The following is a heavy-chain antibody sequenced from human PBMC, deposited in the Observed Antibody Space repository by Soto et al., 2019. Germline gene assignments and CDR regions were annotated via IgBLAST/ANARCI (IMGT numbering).Heavy chain of an antibody. V-gene: IGHV3-15*07. J-gene: IGHJ6*02. D-gene: IGHD6-6*01. CDR2: IKSKTDGGTT. Sequence: EVQLVESGGGLVKPGGSLRLSCAASGFTFSNAWMNWVRQAPGKGLEWVGRIKSKTDGGTTDYAAPVKGRFTISRDDSKNTLYLQMNSLKTEHTAVYYCTGSARVFYYYYGMDVWGQGTTVTVSS. CDR3: TGSARVFYYYYGMDV. CDR1: GFTFSNAW.